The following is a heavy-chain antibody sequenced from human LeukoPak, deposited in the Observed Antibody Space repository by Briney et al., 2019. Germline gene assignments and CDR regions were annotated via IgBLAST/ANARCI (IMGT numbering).Heavy chain of an antibody. Sequence: KLRGRVTMTRNTSISTAYMELSSLRSEDTAVYYCAKEEDRMTTVTNDAFDIWGQGTMVTVSS. J-gene: IGHJ3*02. V-gene: IGHV1-8*01. D-gene: IGHD4-17*01. CDR3: AKEEDRMTTVTNDAFDI.